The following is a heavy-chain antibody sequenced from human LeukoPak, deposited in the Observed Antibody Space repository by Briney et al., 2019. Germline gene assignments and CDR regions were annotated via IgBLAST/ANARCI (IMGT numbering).Heavy chain of an antibody. V-gene: IGHV3-30*18. CDR3: AKDGLYDTAMAGY. CDR1: GFTFSSYA. CDR2: TSYDGGNT. Sequence: GGSLRLSCAASGFTFSSYAMSWVRQAPGKGLEWLAVTSYDGGNTYYAASVKGRFTISRDNSKNTLYLQMNSLRAEDTAVYYCAKDGLYDTAMAGYWGQGTLVTVSS. D-gene: IGHD5-18*01. J-gene: IGHJ4*02.